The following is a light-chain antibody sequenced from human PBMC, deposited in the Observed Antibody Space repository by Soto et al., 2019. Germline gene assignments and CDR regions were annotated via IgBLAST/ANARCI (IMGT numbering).Light chain of an antibody. V-gene: IGKV3-11*01. Sequence: EIVLTQSPATLSLSPGERATLSCRASQSVSSYLAWYQQKPGQAPRLLIYDASNRATGIPARFSGSGSGTDFTLTISRLEPEDFAVYYCQQRSNWPPFYTFGQGTKLEIK. J-gene: IGKJ2*01. CDR2: DAS. CDR1: QSVSSY. CDR3: QQRSNWPPFYT.